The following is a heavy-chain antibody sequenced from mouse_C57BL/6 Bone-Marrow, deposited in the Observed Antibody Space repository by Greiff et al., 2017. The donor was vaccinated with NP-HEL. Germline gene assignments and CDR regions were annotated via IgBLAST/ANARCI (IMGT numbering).Heavy chain of an antibody. D-gene: IGHD1-1*01. CDR2: IDPSDSYT. V-gene: IGHV1-69*01. J-gene: IGHJ2*01. CDR1: GYTFTSYW. Sequence: VQLQQPGAELVMPGASVKLSCKASGYTFTSYWMHWVKQRPGQGLEWIGEIDPSDSYTNYNQKFKGKSTLTVDKSSSTAYMQLSSLTSEDSAVDYCARWRRDGSSHGDYWGQGTTLTVSS. CDR3: ARWRRDGSSHGDY.